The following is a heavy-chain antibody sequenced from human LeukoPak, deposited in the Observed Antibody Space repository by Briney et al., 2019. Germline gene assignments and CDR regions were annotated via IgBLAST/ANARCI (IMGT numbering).Heavy chain of an antibody. CDR1: GGSISSYY. CDR3: ARRPGYSSGWSRAFDI. V-gene: IGHV4-59*05. J-gene: IGHJ3*02. CDR2: IYYSGST. Sequence: SETLSLTCTVSGGSISSYYWSWIRQPAGKGLEWIGSIYYSGSTYYNPSLKSRVTISVDTSKNQFSLKLSSVTAADTAVYYCARRPGYSSGWSRAFDIWGQGTMVTVSS. D-gene: IGHD6-19*01.